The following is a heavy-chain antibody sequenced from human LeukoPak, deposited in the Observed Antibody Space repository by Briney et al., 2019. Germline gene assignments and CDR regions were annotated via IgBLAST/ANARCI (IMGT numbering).Heavy chain of an antibody. CDR3: ASGYSYGYFDY. J-gene: IGHJ4*02. D-gene: IGHD5-18*01. V-gene: IGHV4-39*07. CDR1: GGSISSSSYY. CDR2: IYYSGST. Sequence: SETLSLTCTVSGGSISSSSYYWGWIRQPPGKGLEWIGSIYYSGSTYYDPSLKSRVTISVDTSKNQFSLKLSSVTAADTAVYYCASGYSYGYFDYWGQGTLVTVSS.